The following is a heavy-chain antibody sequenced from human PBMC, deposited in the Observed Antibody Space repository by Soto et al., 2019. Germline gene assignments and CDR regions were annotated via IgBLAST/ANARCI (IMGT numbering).Heavy chain of an antibody. Sequence: GGSLRLSCAASGFTFSSYAMSWVRQAPGKGLGWVSAISGSGGSTYYADSVKGRFTISRDNSKNTLYLQMNSLRAEDTAVYYCAKYGVGIVGALNYYFDYWGQGTLVTVSS. V-gene: IGHV3-23*01. CDR2: ISGSGGST. CDR3: AKYGVGIVGALNYYFDY. D-gene: IGHD1-26*01. CDR1: GFTFSSYA. J-gene: IGHJ4*02.